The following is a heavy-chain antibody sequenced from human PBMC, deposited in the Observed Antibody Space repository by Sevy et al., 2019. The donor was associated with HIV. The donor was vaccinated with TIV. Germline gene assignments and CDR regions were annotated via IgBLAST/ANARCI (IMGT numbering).Heavy chain of an antibody. Sequence: SETLSLTCTVSGGSISPYYWSWIRQPPGKGLEWVGYFYYTGSTNYNPSLEGRATISVDASKNQFFLKLTSMTAADTAVYYCARQGGVVDYGMDVWGQGTTVTVSS. J-gene: IGHJ6*02. V-gene: IGHV4-59*01. CDR1: GGSISPYY. D-gene: IGHD3-3*01. CDR2: FYYTGST. CDR3: ARQGGVVDYGMDV.